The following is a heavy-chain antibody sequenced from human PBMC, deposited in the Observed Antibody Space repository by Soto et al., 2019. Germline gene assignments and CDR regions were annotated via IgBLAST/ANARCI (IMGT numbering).Heavy chain of an antibody. V-gene: IGHV3-48*02. Sequence: EVQLVESGGGLVQPGGSLRLSCAASGFSFGGYNMNWVRQAPGKGLEWVSHITSGLTTHYADFVQGRFTISRDNAKNSLSLEMNDLRDEDTAVYYCARDTSHGVTIGGLDSWGQGTLVTVSS. CDR2: ITSGLTT. D-gene: IGHD3-16*01. CDR1: GFSFGGYN. CDR3: ARDTSHGVTIGGLDS. J-gene: IGHJ4*02.